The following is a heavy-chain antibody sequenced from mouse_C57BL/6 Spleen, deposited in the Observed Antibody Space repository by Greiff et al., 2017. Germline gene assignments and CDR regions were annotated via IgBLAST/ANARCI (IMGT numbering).Heavy chain of an antibody. V-gene: IGHV5-12*01. CDR2: LSKGGGST. J-gene: IGHJ4*01. Sequence: EVQGVESGGGLVQPGGSLKLSCAASVFTFSDYYMYWVRQTPEKRLVWVAYLSKGGGSTYYPDTVKGRFPISRDNAKNTLYLQMSRLKSEDTAMYYCARDYYGSSYGYYSMDYWSQGTSVTVSS. CDR3: ARDYYGSSYGYYSMDY. D-gene: IGHD1-1*01. CDR1: VFTFSDYY.